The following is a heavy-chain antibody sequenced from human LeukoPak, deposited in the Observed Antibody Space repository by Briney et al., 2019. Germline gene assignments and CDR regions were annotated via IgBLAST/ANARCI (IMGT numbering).Heavy chain of an antibody. CDR3: ARGPQTIFGVVHFDY. Sequence: ASVKVSCKTSGYTFTDYYMHWVRQAPGQGLEWMGWISAYNGNTNYAQKLQGRVTMTIDTSTSTAYMELRSLRSDDTAVYYCARGPQTIFGVVHFDYWGQGTLVTVSS. V-gene: IGHV1-18*04. D-gene: IGHD3-3*01. CDR1: GYTFTDYY. CDR2: ISAYNGNT. J-gene: IGHJ4*02.